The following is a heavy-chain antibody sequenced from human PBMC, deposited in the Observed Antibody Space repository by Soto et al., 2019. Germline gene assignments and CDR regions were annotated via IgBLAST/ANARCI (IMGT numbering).Heavy chain of an antibody. CDR2: IIPIFGTA. D-gene: IGHD3-22*01. V-gene: IGHV1-69*06. J-gene: IGHJ4*02. CDR1: GGTFSSYA. CDR3: ARSEAYYYDSSGYYVGY. Sequence: SVKVSCKASGGTFSSYAISWVRQAPGQGLGWMGGIIPIFGTANYAQKFQGRVTITADKSTSTAYMELSSLRSEDTAVYYCARSEAYYYDSSGYYVGYWGQGTLVTVSS.